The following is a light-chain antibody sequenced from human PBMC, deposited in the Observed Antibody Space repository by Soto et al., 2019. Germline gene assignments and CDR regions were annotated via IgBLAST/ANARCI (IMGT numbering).Light chain of an antibody. CDR1: QSVSSN. Sequence: EIVMTQSPATLSVSPGERATLSCRASQSVSSNLAWYQQKTGQAPRLLIYGASTRATGIAARFSGSGSGTEFTLTISSLQSEDFAVYYCQQYNNWPPHTFGGGTKVEIK. J-gene: IGKJ4*01. CDR2: GAS. CDR3: QQYNNWPPHT. V-gene: IGKV3-15*01.